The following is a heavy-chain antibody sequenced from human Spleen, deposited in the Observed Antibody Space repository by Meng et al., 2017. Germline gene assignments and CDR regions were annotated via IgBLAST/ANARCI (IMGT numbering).Heavy chain of an antibody. CDR1: GYTFTAYY. Sequence: ASVKVSCKASGYTFTAYYIHWVRQAPGQGLEWMGWIHPNSGDTQSAQKFRGRVTMTSDTSISTLYMELSRLTSDDTAVYYCSREDKWGQGTLVTVSS. CDR2: IHPNSGDT. V-gene: IGHV1-2*02. J-gene: IGHJ4*02. CDR3: SREDK.